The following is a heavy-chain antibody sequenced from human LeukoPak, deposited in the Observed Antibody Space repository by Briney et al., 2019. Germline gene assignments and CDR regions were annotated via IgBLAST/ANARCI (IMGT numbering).Heavy chain of an antibody. J-gene: IGHJ4*02. Sequence: GASVKVSCKASGYTFTSYDINWVRQATGQGLEWMGWMNPNSGNTGYAQKFQGRVTMTRNISISTAYMELSSLRSEDTAVYCCARGCSSTSCEPHYWGQGTLVTVSS. CDR2: MNPNSGNT. CDR3: ARGCSSTSCEPHY. V-gene: IGHV1-8*01. CDR1: GYTFTSYD. D-gene: IGHD2-2*01.